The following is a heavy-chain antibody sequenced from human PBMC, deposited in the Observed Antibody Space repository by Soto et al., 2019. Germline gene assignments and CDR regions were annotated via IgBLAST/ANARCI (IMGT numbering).Heavy chain of an antibody. CDR1: GFTFSSYG. J-gene: IGHJ4*02. CDR2: ISYDGSNK. D-gene: IGHD2-15*01. Sequence: QVQLVESGGGVVQPGRSLRLSCAASGFTFSSYGMHWVRQAPGKGLEWVAVISYDGSNKYYADSVKGRFTISRDNSKNTLYLQMNSLRAEDTAVYYCAKDVVTARPYFDYWGQGTLVTVSS. V-gene: IGHV3-30*18. CDR3: AKDVVTARPYFDY.